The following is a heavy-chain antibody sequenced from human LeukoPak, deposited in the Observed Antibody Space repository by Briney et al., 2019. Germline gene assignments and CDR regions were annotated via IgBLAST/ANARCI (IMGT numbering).Heavy chain of an antibody. CDR3: AKDRDSSSWLKVFDY. D-gene: IGHD6-13*01. J-gene: IGHJ4*02. CDR2: XXGSGGST. V-gene: IGHV3-23*01. Sequence: AXXGSGGSTYYADSVEGRFTISRDNSKNTLYLQMNSLRAEDTAVYYCAKDRDSSSWLKVFDYWGQGTLVTVSS.